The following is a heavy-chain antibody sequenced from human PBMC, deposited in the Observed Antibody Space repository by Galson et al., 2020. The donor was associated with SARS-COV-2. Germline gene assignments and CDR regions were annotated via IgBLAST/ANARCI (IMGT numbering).Heavy chain of an antibody. Sequence: KIGESLKISCAASGFTFSDYYMSWIRQAPGKGLEWVSYISSSGSTIYYADSVKGRFTISRDNAKNSLYLQMNSLRAEDTAVYYCAREAGFYDSSGPSHFDYWGQGTLVTVSS. J-gene: IGHJ4*02. CDR1: GFTFSDYY. CDR2: ISSSGSTI. D-gene: IGHD3-22*01. CDR3: AREAGFYDSSGPSHFDY. V-gene: IGHV3-11*01.